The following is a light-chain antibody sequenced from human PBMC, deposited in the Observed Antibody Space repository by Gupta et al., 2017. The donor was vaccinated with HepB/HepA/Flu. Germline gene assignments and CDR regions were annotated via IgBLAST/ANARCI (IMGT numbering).Light chain of an antibody. CDR3: QASDRRTGWV. Sequence: SYELTQPPSVSVSPGQTASITCSGDKLGDKYACWYQQKPGQSPGLVIYQDSKRPSGIPERFSGSNSGNKATLTLSGTQAMDEADYYCQASDRRTGWVFGGGTNLTVL. CDR2: QDS. V-gene: IGLV3-1*01. J-gene: IGLJ3*02. CDR1: KLGDKY.